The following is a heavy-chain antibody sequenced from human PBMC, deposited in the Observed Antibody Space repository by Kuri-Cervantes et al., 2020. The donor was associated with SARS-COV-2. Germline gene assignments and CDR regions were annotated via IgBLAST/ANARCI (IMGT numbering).Heavy chain of an antibody. V-gene: IGHV4-39*01. D-gene: IGHD2-2*01. J-gene: IGHJ5*02. CDR2: IKNSGST. CDR3: ARHAMASHGWLDP. CDR1: GVSISSIGYY. Sequence: GSLRLSCTVSGVSISSIGYYWGWIRQPPGKGLEWIGTIKNSGSTYQDPSLKSRVTISVDTSKNQFSLKLTSVIAADTAVYYCARHAMASHGWLDPWGQGTLVTVSS.